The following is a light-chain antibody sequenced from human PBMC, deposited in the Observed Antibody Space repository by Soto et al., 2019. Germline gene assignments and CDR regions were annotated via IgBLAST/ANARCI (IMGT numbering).Light chain of an antibody. CDR2: DAS. CDR1: QSVSSY. V-gene: IGKV3-11*01. CDR3: QQRSNWPT. Sequence: EIVLPQSPATLSLSPVDRATLSGRASQSVSSYLAWYQQKPGQAPRLLIYDASNRATGIPARFSGSGSGTDFTLAISSLEPEDFAVYYCQQRSNWPTFGQGTKVDIK. J-gene: IGKJ1*01.